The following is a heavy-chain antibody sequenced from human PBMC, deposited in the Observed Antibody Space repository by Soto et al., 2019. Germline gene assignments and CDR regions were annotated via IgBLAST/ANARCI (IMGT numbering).Heavy chain of an antibody. CDR3: ARGGHCTNGVCSALHY. J-gene: IGHJ4*02. Sequence: SETLSLTCTVSGGSISTYYWNWIRQPPGKGLEWIGYIYYGGSANYNPSLKSRVTISVDTSKKQFSLKLSSVTAADTAVYYCARGGHCTNGVCSALHYWGQGTLVTVSS. V-gene: IGHV4-59*08. CDR1: GGSISTYY. D-gene: IGHD2-8*01. CDR2: IYYGGSA.